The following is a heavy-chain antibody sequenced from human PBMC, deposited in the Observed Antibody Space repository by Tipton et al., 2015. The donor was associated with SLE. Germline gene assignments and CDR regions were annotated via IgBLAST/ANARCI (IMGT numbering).Heavy chain of an antibody. D-gene: IGHD3-10*02. CDR1: GFTFDDYA. CDR2: ITWESASI. J-gene: IGHJ4*02. V-gene: IGHV3-9*01. Sequence: SLRLSCAASGFTFDDYAMHWVRQAPGKGLEWVSGITWESASIAYADSVKGRFTISRDNAKNSVFLQMDGLRPEDTALYFCAKEFTLVRGAIFDYWGLGTLVTVSS. CDR3: AKEFTLVRGAIFDY.